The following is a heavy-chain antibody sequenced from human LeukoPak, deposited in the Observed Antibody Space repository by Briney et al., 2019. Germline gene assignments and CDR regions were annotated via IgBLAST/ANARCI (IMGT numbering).Heavy chain of an antibody. CDR1: GFTFSSYS. J-gene: IGHJ4*02. CDR3: AREGNDDDAFHY. Sequence: GGSLRLSCAASGFTFSSYSMNWVRQAPGKGLEWVSSISSSSSYIYYAYSVKCRFTISGDNAKNSLYLQMNSLSAEDTAVYYCAREGNDDDAFHYWGQGTLVTVSS. D-gene: IGHD1-1*01. V-gene: IGHV3-21*01. CDR2: ISSSSSYI.